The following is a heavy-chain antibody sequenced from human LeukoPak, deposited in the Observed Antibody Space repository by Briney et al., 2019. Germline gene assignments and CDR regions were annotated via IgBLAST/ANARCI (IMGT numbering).Heavy chain of an antibody. V-gene: IGHV3-33*01. D-gene: IGHD3-10*01. J-gene: IGHJ4*02. CDR1: GFTFSSYG. Sequence: PGGSLRLSCAASGFTFSSYGMHWVRQAPGKGLEWVAVIWYDGSNKYYADSVKGRFTISRDNSKNTLYLQMNSLRAEDTAVYYCAREGDYYGSGSSWGEVDYWGQGTLVTVSS. CDR2: IWYDGSNK. CDR3: AREGDYYGSGSSWGEVDY.